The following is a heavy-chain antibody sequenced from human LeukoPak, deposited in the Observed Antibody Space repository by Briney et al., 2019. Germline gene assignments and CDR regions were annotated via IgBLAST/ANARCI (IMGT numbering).Heavy chain of an antibody. J-gene: IGHJ4*02. V-gene: IGHV1-2*02. CDR1: GYTFTGYY. CDR3: ASLGVPAAIYYFDY. CDR2: INPNSGGT. Sequence: ASVKVSFKASGYTFTGYYMHWVRQAPGQGLEWMGWINPNSGGTNYAQKFQGRVTMTRDTSISTAYMELSRLRSDDTAVYYCASLGVPAAIYYFDYWGQGTLVTVSS. D-gene: IGHD2-2*01.